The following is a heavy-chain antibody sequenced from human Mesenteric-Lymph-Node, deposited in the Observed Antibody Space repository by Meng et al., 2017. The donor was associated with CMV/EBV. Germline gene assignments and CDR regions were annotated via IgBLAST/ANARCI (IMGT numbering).Heavy chain of an antibody. D-gene: IGHD2-2*01. CDR3: ARGGCSSTSCYYYYYGMDV. V-gene: IGHV1-2*02. J-gene: IGHJ6*02. CDR2: INPNSGGT. CDR1: GYTFTSYY. Sequence: ASVKVSCKASGYTFTSYYMHWVRQAPGQGLEWMGWINPNSGGTNYAQKFQGRVTMTRDTSISTAYMELSRLRSDDTAVYYCARGGCSSTSCYYYYYGMDVWGQGTTVTVSS.